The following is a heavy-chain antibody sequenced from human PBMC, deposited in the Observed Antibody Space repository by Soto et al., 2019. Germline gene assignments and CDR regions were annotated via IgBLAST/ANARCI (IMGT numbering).Heavy chain of an antibody. D-gene: IGHD2-15*01. CDR2: ISAYNGNT. CDR3: VRDLGVVTVGGWFDP. J-gene: IGHJ5*02. CDR1: GYTFTSYG. Sequence: QVQLVQSGAEVKKPGASVKVSCKASGYTFTSYGISWVRQAPVQGLEWMGWISAYNGNTNYAQKLQGRVTMTTDTTTSTAYMELRSLRSDDTAVYYCVRDLGVVTVGGWFDPWGQGTLVTVSS. V-gene: IGHV1-18*01.